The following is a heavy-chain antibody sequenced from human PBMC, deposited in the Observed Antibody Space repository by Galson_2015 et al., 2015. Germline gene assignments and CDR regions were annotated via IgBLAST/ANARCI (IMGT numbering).Heavy chain of an antibody. D-gene: IGHD3-10*01. Sequence: IGYIYHTGSTHYNPSLKSRLTISLDTSKNQFSLKLRSVTAADTAVYYCARGASMVRGVIISLDNWFDPWGPGTLVTVSS. CDR3: ARGASMVRGVIISLDNWFDP. J-gene: IGHJ5*02. V-gene: IGHV4-31*02. CDR2: IYHTGST.